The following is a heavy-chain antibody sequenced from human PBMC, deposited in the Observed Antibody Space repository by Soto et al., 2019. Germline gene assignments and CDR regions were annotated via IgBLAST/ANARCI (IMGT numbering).Heavy chain of an antibody. D-gene: IGHD3-10*01. CDR1: GFTFSSYD. V-gene: IGHV3-13*01. Sequence: PGGSLRLSCAASGFTFSSYDMHWVRQATGKGLEWVSAIGTAGDTYYPGSVKGRFTISRENAKNSLYLQMNSLRAGDTAVYYCARWGEMVRGANHYYGMDVWGQGTTVTVSS. J-gene: IGHJ6*02. CDR2: IGTAGDT. CDR3: ARWGEMVRGANHYYGMDV.